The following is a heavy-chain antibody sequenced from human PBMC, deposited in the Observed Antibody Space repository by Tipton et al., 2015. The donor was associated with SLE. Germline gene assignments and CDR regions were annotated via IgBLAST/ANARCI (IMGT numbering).Heavy chain of an antibody. D-gene: IGHD6-6*01. Sequence: GSLRLSCAASGFTFSSYAMSWVRQAPGKGLEWVSAISGSGGSTYYADSVKGRFTISRDNSKNTLYLQINSLRAEDTAVYYCARAGGIAARPGAFDIWGQGTMVTVSS. CDR3: ARAGGIAARPGAFDI. CDR2: ISGSGGST. V-gene: IGHV3-23*01. J-gene: IGHJ3*02. CDR1: GFTFSSYA.